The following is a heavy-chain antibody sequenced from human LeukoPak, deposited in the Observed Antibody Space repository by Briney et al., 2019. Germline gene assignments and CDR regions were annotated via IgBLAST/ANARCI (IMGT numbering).Heavy chain of an antibody. CDR2: INPNSGGT. Sequence: GASVKVSCKASGYTFSGYYMHWVRQAPAQGLDWMGWINPNSGGTNYAQKFQGRVTMTRDTSISTAYMELSGLRSDDTAVYYCARDDALVATGSFGYWGQGTLVTVSS. J-gene: IGHJ4*02. V-gene: IGHV1-2*02. CDR1: GYTFSGYY. D-gene: IGHD5-12*01. CDR3: ARDDALVATGSFGY.